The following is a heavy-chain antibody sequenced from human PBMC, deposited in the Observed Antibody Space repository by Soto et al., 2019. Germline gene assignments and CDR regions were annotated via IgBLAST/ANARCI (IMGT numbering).Heavy chain of an antibody. V-gene: IGHV3-30*03. J-gene: IGHJ4*02. Sequence: GGSLRLSCAASGFTFRHSGMHWVRQFPGKGLEWVALASHDGANKFYRDSVKGRFTISRDNSKDTLFLQMYSLRREDTAVYYCARSTGHFLQWGQGILVTVSS. CDR1: GFTFRHSG. CDR3: ARSTGHFLQ. D-gene: IGHD4-4*01. CDR2: ASHDGANK.